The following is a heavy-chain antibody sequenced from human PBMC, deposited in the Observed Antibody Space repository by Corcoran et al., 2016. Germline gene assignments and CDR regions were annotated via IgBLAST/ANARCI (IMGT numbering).Heavy chain of an antibody. V-gene: IGHV3-30*03. D-gene: IGHD3-10*01. Sequence: QVQLVESGGGVVQPGRSLRLSCAASGFTFSSYGMHWVRQAPGKGLEWVAVISYDGSNKYYADSVKGRFTISRDNSKNTMYLQMNSLRAEDTAVYYCASGPGAHAYHIWGQGTMVTVSS. J-gene: IGHJ3*02. CDR1: GFTFSSYG. CDR2: ISYDGSNK. CDR3: ASGPGAHAYHI.